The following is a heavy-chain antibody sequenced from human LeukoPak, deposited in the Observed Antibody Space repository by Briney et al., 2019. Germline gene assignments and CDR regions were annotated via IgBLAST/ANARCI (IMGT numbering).Heavy chain of an antibody. D-gene: IGHD6-19*01. Sequence: ASVKVSCKASGYTFSAYTIHWVRQAPGQRFEWMGWIDSDNGDTRYSQTFQGRVIITRDTSANTVYMELSSLRSEDTALYYCARGSTSDWPLDHWGQETLVTISS. CDR3: ARGSTSDWPLDH. CDR1: GYTFSAYT. J-gene: IGHJ4*02. CDR2: IDSDNGDT. V-gene: IGHV1-3*01.